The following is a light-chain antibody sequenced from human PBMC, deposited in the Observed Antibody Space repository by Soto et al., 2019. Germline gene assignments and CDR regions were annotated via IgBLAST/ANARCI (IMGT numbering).Light chain of an antibody. Sequence: DIQLTQSPSFLSASVGDRVTISCRASQGISSYLAWYQHKPGKAPNLLISAASTLQSGVPSRFSGSGSGTEFTLTISSLQPEDFATYYCQQFKNYPITFGQGTRLQIK. CDR2: AAS. CDR1: QGISSY. CDR3: QQFKNYPIT. J-gene: IGKJ5*01. V-gene: IGKV1-9*01.